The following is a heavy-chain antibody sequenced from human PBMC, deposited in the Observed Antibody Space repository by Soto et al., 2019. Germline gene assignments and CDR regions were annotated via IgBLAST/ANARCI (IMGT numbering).Heavy chain of an antibody. Sequence: PSETLSLTCAVYGGSFSGYYWSWIRQPPGKGLEWIGEINHSGSTNYNPSLKSRVTISVDTSKNQFSLKLSSVTAADTAVYYCASRIAAAGKFDYWGQGTLVTVSS. CDR2: INHSGST. D-gene: IGHD6-13*01. J-gene: IGHJ4*02. CDR3: ASRIAAAGKFDY. CDR1: GGSFSGYY. V-gene: IGHV4-34*01.